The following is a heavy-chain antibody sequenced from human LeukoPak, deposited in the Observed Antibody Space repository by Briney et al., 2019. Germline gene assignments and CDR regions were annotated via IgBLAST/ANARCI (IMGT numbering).Heavy chain of an antibody. V-gene: IGHV4-38-2*02. CDR1: GYSISSGYY. J-gene: IGHJ6*03. CDR3: ARTTFWSGRSPDYHHCYMDV. CDR2: IYHSGST. Sequence: KPSETLSLTCTVSGYSISSGYYWGWIRQPPGKGLEWIGSIYHSGSTYYNPSLKSRVTISVDASKNQFSLKVSFVSAADTAVYYCARTTFWSGRSPDYHHCYMDVWGKGTTVTVSS. D-gene: IGHD3-3*01.